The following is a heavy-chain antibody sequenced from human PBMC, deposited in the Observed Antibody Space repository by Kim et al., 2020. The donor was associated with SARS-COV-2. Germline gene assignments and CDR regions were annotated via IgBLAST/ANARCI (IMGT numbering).Heavy chain of an antibody. V-gene: IGHV3-23*01. Sequence: YAYSVKGRFTICRDNSKDTLFLQMNGMRADDTAVYCCARKDSKWKHDYFEFWGKGALVTVSS. J-gene: IGHJ4*02. D-gene: IGHD1-26*01. CDR3: ARKDSKWKHDYFEF.